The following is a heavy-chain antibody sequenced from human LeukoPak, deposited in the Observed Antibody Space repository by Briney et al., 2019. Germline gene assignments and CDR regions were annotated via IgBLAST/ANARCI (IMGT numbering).Heavy chain of an antibody. Sequence: GESLKISCKGSGYSFTSYWIGWVRQMPGKGLEWMGIIYPGDSDTRYSPSFQGQVTISADKSISTAYLQWSSLKASDTAMYYCAAALQAPTAAVDNWYFDLWGRGTLVTVSS. V-gene: IGHV5-51*01. CDR1: GYSFTSYW. J-gene: IGHJ2*01. CDR3: AAALQAPTAAVDNWYFDL. D-gene: IGHD6-13*01. CDR2: IYPGDSDT.